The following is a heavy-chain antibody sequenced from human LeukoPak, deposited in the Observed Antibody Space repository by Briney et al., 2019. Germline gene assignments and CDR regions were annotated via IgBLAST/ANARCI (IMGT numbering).Heavy chain of an antibody. J-gene: IGHJ6*03. CDR1: GGSISSYY. CDR3: ARAGGVPAAMLYYYYMDV. Sequence: SETLSLTCTVSGGSISSYYWSWIRQPPGKGLEWIGYIFYSGSTNYNPSLKSRVTISVDTSKNQFSLKLSSVTAADTAVYYCARAGGVPAAMLYYYYMDVWGKGTTVTVSS. D-gene: IGHD2-2*01. CDR2: IFYSGST. V-gene: IGHV4-59*01.